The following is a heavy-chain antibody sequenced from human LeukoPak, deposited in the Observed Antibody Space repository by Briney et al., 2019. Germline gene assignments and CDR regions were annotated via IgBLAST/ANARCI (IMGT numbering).Heavy chain of an antibody. J-gene: IGHJ4*02. D-gene: IGHD2-8*02. V-gene: IGHV4-59*08. CDR2: IADIGSI. Sequence: SQTLCLSCAVSGGAICSYTWGSVRRPPGEGLGWIAYIADIGSINYNPSLKSRVTISLDTSKNQFSLKLSSVTAADTAVYYCAGHHPRNTVDFWGQGTLVTVSS. CDR1: GGAICSYT. CDR3: AGHHPRNTVDF.